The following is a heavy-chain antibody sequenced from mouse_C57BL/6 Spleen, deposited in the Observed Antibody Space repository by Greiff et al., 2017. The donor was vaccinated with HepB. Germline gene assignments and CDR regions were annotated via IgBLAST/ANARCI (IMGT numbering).Heavy chain of an antibody. V-gene: IGHV5-6*01. CDR2: ISSGGSYT. J-gene: IGHJ3*01. D-gene: IGHD1-1*01. CDR3: ARRGYYGSSHCFAY. CDR1: GFTFSSYG. Sequence: EVMLVESGGDLVKPGGSLKLSCAASGFTFSSYGMSWVRQTPDKRLEWVATISSGGSYTYYPDSVKGRFTISRDNAKNTLYLQMSSLKSEDTAMYYCARRGYYGSSHCFAYWGQGTLVTVSA.